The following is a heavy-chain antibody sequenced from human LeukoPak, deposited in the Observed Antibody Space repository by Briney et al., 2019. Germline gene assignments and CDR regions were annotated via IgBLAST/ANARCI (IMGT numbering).Heavy chain of an antibody. Sequence: GGSLRLSCAASGFTFISYWVSWVRQAPGTGLEWVANIKQDGSEKYYVDSVKGRFTISRDNAKNSLYLQMNSLRAEDTAVYYCAREGEWLERGDYYYIDVWGKGTTVTVSS. D-gene: IGHD1-1*01. CDR1: GFTFISYW. CDR2: IKQDGSEK. CDR3: AREGEWLERGDYYYIDV. J-gene: IGHJ6*03. V-gene: IGHV3-7*01.